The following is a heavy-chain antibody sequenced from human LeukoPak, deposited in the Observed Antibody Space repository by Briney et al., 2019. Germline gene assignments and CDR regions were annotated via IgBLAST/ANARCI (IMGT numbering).Heavy chain of an antibody. CDR1: GFTFSSYG. J-gene: IGHJ4*02. Sequence: GGTLRLSCAASGFTFSSYGMSWVRQAPGKGLEWVSAISGSGGSTYYADSVKGRFTISRDNSKNTLYLQMNSLRAEDTAVYYCAKDSVAGPHDYWGQGTLVTVSS. CDR2: ISGSGGST. D-gene: IGHD6-19*01. CDR3: AKDSVAGPHDY. V-gene: IGHV3-23*01.